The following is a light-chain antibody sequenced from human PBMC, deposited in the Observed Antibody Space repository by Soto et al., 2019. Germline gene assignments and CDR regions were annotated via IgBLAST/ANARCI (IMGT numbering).Light chain of an antibody. Sequence: DIQMTQSPSSLSASVGDRVTITCRASQSINNCLNWYQQKPGKAPNLLIYAASSLQSGVPSRFSGSGSGTHCTLTISSLQPEDFATYYCQQGFNTPHTFGPGTKVDIK. CDR1: QSINNC. V-gene: IGKV1-39*01. CDR2: AAS. CDR3: QQGFNTPHT. J-gene: IGKJ3*01.